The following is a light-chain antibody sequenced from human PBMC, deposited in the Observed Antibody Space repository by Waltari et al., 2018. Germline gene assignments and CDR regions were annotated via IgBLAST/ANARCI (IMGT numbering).Light chain of an antibody. CDR3: SSYTSSSTVV. J-gene: IGLJ2*01. Sequence: QSALTQPASVSGSPGQSITIPCTGTSSDVGGYNYVSWYQQHPGKAPKLMIYDVSKRPSGFSNRFSGSKSGNTASLTISGLQAEDEADYYCSSYTSSSTVVFGGGTKLTVL. V-gene: IGLV2-14*01. CDR1: SSDVGGYNY. CDR2: DVS.